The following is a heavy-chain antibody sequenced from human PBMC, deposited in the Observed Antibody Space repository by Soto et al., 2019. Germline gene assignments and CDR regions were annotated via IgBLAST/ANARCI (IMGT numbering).Heavy chain of an antibody. CDR3: AKGRGGSGSLTPRVDF. CDR2: ISGGGDTT. J-gene: IGHJ4*02. Sequence: EVQLLESGGGLVQPGGSPRLSCAASGFTFNNYVMTWVRQAPGKGLEWVSAISGGGDTTSYADSVKGRFTVSRDGSKNTLYLQMSSLRAEDTALYYCAKGRGGSGSLTPRVDFWGQGTLVTVSS. CDR1: GFTFNNYV. D-gene: IGHD3-10*01. V-gene: IGHV3-23*01.